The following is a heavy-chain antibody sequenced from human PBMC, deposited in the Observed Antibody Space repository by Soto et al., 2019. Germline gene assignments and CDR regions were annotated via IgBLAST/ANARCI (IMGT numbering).Heavy chain of an antibody. CDR2: IYWDDDK. J-gene: IGHJ4*02. D-gene: IGHD5-12*01. CDR3: AHRFVATSLFDS. V-gene: IGHV2-5*02. Sequence: QITLKESGPPLVKPTQTLTLTCTFSGFSLRTYGEGVGWIRQPPGKSLEWLSLIYWDDDKRYNPSLQNRLTITKDTSRNQVVLTMTNMDPVDTATYFCAHRFVATSLFDSWGQGILVTVSS. CDR1: GFSLRTYGEG.